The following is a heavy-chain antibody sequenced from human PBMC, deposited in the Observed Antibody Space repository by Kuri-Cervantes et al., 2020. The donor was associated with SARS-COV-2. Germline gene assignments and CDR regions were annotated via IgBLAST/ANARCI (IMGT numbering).Heavy chain of an antibody. CDR2: ISSSSSTI. D-gene: IGHD3-16*01. CDR1: GFTFSSYS. V-gene: IGHV3-48*01. CDR3: ARMMQGGNWFDP. Sequence: ETLSLTCAASGFTFSSYSMNWVRQAPGKGLEWVSYISSSSSTIYYADSVKGRFTISRDNAKNSLYLQMSSLRAEDTAVYYCARMMQGGNWFDPWGQGTLVTVSS. J-gene: IGHJ5*02.